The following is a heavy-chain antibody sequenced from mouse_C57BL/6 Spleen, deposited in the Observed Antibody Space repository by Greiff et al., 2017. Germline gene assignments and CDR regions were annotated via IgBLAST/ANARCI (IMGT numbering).Heavy chain of an antibody. Sequence: EVKLLESGAELVKPGASVKLSCTASGFNIKDYYMHWVKQRTEQGLEWIGRIDPEDGETKYAPKFQGKATITADTSSNTAYLQLSSLTSEDTAVYYCASGSSHAWFAYWGQGTLVTVSA. CDR2: IDPEDGET. V-gene: IGHV14-2*01. J-gene: IGHJ3*01. CDR3: ASGSSHAWFAY. D-gene: IGHD1-1*01. CDR1: GFNIKDYY.